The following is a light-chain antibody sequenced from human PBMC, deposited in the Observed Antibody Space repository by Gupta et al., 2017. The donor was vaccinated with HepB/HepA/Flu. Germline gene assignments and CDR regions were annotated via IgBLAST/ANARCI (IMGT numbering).Light chain of an antibody. V-gene: IGKV3-20*01. Sequence: IVLTHPPGTLSLSPGERATLSCRASQSVSSSYLAWYQQKPGQAPRLLIYGASSRATGIPDRFSGSGSGTDFTLTISRLEPEDFAVYYCQQYGSSPHFGGGTKVEIK. J-gene: IGKJ4*01. CDR2: GAS. CDR1: QSVSSSY. CDR3: QQYGSSPH.